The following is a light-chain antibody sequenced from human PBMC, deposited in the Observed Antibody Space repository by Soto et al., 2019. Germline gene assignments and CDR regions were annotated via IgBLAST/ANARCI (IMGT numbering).Light chain of an antibody. CDR2: SNN. CDR1: SSDIGSNT. V-gene: IGLV1-44*01. Sequence: QSVVTQPPSASGTPGQWVTISCSGSSSDIGSNTVNWYQQLPGTAPKLLIYSNNQRPSGVPDRFSGSKSGTSASLAISGLQSEDEADYYCAAWDDSLNGVVFGGGTKLTVL. J-gene: IGLJ3*02. CDR3: AAWDDSLNGVV.